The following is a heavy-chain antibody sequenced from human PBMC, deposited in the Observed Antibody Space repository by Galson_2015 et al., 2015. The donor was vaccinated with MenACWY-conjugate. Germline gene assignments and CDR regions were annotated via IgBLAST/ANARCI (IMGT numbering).Heavy chain of an antibody. J-gene: IGHJ4*02. V-gene: IGHV3-48*02. CDR3: ATDPDGDLDFDY. D-gene: IGHD4-17*01. Sequence: SLRLSCAASGFTFSRHWMNWVRQAPGKGLDWVSHINSDSSNLLYADSAKGRFTASRDNAKKSVYLHMNSLREDDTAMYYCATDPDGDLDFDYWGQGTLVTVSS. CDR2: INSDSSNL. CDR1: GFTFSRHW.